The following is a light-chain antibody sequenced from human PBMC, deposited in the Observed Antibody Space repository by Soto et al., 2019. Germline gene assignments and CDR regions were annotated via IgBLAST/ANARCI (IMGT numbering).Light chain of an antibody. CDR1: QSVSSY. CDR2: DAS. V-gene: IGKV3-11*01. Sequence: DIVLTQSPATLSLSPGETATLSCRASQSVSSYLAWYQQKPGQAPRLLIYDASNRATGIPARFSGSRSGTDFTLTISSLEPEDFAVYYCQQRSNWPPYTFGQGTKLEIK. J-gene: IGKJ2*01. CDR3: QQRSNWPPYT.